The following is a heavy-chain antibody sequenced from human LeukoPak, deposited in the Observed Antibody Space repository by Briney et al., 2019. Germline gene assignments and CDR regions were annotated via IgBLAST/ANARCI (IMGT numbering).Heavy chain of an antibody. CDR3: ARNYYDTSDYYFGNFDY. CDR2: IYNRGGT. J-gene: IGHJ4*02. CDR1: SGSISSRGYY. Sequence: PSETLSLTCAVSSGSISSRGYYWNWIRQHPGKGLEWIGYIYNRGGTKYNPSLKSRVTISVDTSKNQFSLKLNSVTAADTAVYYCARNYYDTSDYYFGNFDYWGQGTLVTVSS. D-gene: IGHD3-22*01. V-gene: IGHV4-31*11.